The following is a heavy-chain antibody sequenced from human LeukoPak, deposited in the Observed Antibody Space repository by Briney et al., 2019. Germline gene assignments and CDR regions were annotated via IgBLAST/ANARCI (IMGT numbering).Heavy chain of an antibody. CDR1: GGSFSSYY. Sequence: SETLSLTCAVYGGSFSSYYWSWIRQPAGKGLEWIGRMYTSGSTNYNPSLKSRVTISVDTSKNQFSLKLSSVTAADTAVYYCARDREHIVLLPGAKRKTWYFDYWGQGTLVTVSS. V-gene: IGHV4-4*07. CDR2: MYTSGST. D-gene: IGHD2-2*01. CDR3: ARDREHIVLLPGAKRKTWYFDY. J-gene: IGHJ4*02.